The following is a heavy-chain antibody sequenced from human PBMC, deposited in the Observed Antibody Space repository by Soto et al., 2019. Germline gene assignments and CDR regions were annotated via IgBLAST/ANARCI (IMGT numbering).Heavy chain of an antibody. CDR3: ARQRVLPAQYFFDY. CDR2: IYYSGST. CDR1: GGSISSYY. Sequence: SETLSLTCTVSGGSISSYYWSWIRQPPGKGLEWIGYIYYSGSTSYNPSLKSRVTLSIDTSENQFSLKLNSMTAADTAVYYCARQRVLPAQYFFDYWGQGTLVTVSS. V-gene: IGHV4-59*01. J-gene: IGHJ4*02. D-gene: IGHD6-13*01.